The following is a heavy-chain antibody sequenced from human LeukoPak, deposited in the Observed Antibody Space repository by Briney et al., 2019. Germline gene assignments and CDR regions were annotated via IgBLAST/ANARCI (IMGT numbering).Heavy chain of an antibody. J-gene: IGHJ4*02. CDR3: ATQVGAARTYFDY. CDR2: IYYSGTT. V-gene: IGHV4-39*01. CDR1: GGSIRSSSYY. D-gene: IGHD6-6*01. Sequence: SETLSLTCAASGGSIRSSSYYWGWIRQPPGKGLEWIGSIYYSGTTYYNPSLKSRVTISVDTSKNQFSLNLNSVTAADTAMYYCATQVGAARTYFDYWGQGTLVTVSS.